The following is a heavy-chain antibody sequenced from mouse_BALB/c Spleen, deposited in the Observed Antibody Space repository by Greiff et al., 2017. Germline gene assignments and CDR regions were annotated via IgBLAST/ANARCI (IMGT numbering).Heavy chain of an antibody. D-gene: IGHD2-1*01. CDR1: GFTFSDYY. CDR2: ISDGGSYT. J-gene: IGHJ3*01. V-gene: IGHV5-4*02. CDR3: ARGRDGNLAWFAY. Sequence: EVNVVESGGGLVKPGGSLKLSCAASGFTFSDYYMYWVRQTPEKRLEWVATISDGGSYTYYPDSVKGRFTISRDNAKNNLYLQMSSLKSEDTAMYYCARGRDGNLAWFAYWGQGTLVTVSA.